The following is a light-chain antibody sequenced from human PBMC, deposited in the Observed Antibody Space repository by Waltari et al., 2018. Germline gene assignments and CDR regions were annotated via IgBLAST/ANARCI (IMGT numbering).Light chain of an antibody. CDR3: LHNVRLAAT. J-gene: IGKJ1*01. V-gene: IGKV3-20*01. Sequence: EIVLTQSPGTLSLSPGERANLSCRASQSVGKSLVWDPQKPGQPPSLLMYDASSRATGVGDRFSGSWSGTDFSLTISRLEAEDFAVYYCLHNVRLAATFGQGTKVEIK. CDR1: QSVGKS. CDR2: DAS.